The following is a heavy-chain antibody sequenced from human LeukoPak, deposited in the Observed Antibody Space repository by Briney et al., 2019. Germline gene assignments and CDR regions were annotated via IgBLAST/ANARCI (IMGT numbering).Heavy chain of an antibody. CDR3: ARGRFGELLYAY. Sequence: ASVKVSCKASGYTFTSYGISWVRQAPGQGLEWMGRINPNSGGTNYAQKFQGRVTMTRDTSISTAYMELSRLRSDDTAVYYCARGRFGELLYAYWGQGTLVTVSS. CDR2: INPNSGGT. CDR1: GYTFTSYG. D-gene: IGHD3-10*01. J-gene: IGHJ4*02. V-gene: IGHV1-2*06.